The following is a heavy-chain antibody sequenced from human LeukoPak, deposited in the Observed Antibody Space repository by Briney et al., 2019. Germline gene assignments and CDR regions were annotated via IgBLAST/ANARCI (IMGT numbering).Heavy chain of an antibody. CDR3: ARSREGYSSSFVDY. CDR2: INPNSGGT. CDR1: GYTFTGYY. D-gene: IGHD6-6*01. Sequence: GASVKVSCKASGYTFTGYYMHWVRQAPGQGLEWMGWINPNSGGTNYAQKFQGRVTMTRDTSISTAYMELSRLRSDDTAVYYCARSREGYSSSFVDYWGQGTLVTVSS. J-gene: IGHJ4*02. V-gene: IGHV1-2*02.